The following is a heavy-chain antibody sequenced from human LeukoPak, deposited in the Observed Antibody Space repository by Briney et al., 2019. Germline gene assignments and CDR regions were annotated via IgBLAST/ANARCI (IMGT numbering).Heavy chain of an antibody. CDR3: ARDRTPYNYAVGDPFDY. D-gene: IGHD1-1*01. Sequence: GGSLRLSCAASGFTFSSYSMNWVRQAPGKGLEWVSYISSSSSTIYYADSVKGRFTISRDTSKNMLYLQMNNLRTDDTAVYYCARDRTPYNYAVGDPFDYWGQGTLVTVSS. CDR1: GFTFSSYS. V-gene: IGHV3-48*01. J-gene: IGHJ4*02. CDR2: ISSSSSTI.